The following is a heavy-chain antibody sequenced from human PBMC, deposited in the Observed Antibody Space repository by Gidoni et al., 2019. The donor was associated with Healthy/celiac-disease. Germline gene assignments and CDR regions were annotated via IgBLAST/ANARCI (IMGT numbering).Heavy chain of an antibody. CDR3: ARERGATKWFDP. J-gene: IGHJ5*02. Sequence: QVQLQQWGAGLLKPSETLSLTCAVYGGSFSGYYWSWIRQPPGKGLEWIGEINHSGSTNYNPSLKSRVTISVDTSKNQFSLKLSSVTAADTAVYYCARERGATKWFDPWGQGTLVTVSS. CDR2: INHSGST. V-gene: IGHV4-34*01. CDR1: GGSFSGYY. D-gene: IGHD1-26*01.